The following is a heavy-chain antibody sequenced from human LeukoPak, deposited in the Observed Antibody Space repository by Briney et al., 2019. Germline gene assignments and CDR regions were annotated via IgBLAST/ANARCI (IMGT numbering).Heavy chain of an antibody. V-gene: IGHV3-21*04. D-gene: IGHD6-13*01. CDR3: AKGYLAAAFDY. CDR1: GFTFSSYS. Sequence: GGSLRLSCAASGFTFSSYSMVWVRQAPGKGLEWVSSISSGSNYIYYADSVKGRFTISRDNARTSLYLQMNSLRAEDTAVYYCAKGYLAAAFDYWGQGTLVTVSS. J-gene: IGHJ4*02. CDR2: ISSGSNYI.